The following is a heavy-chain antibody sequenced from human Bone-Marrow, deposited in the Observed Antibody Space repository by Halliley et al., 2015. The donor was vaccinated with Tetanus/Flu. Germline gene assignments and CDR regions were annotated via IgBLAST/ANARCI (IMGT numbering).Heavy chain of an antibody. Sequence: KGLEWVSSISGSGSNIDYADSVKGRFTISRDNSKNTLYLRAEGTATYFCARRYYDFWTHVDYWGQGTLVTVSS. CDR2: ISGSGSNI. J-gene: IGHJ4*02. D-gene: IGHD3-3*01. V-gene: IGHV3-23*01. CDR3: ARRYYDFWTHVDY.